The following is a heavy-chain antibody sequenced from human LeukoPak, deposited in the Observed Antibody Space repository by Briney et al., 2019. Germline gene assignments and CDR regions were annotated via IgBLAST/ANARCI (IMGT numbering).Heavy chain of an antibody. CDR1: GFTFSSYG. D-gene: IGHD3-3*01. V-gene: IGHV3-30*02. J-gene: IGHJ4*02. CDR2: IRYDGSNK. Sequence: GGSLRLSCAASGFTFSSYGMHWVRQAPGKGLEWVAFIRYDGSNKYYADSVKGRFTISRDNSKNTLYLQMNSLRAEDTAVYYCAKAPPSYYDFWSGYFPPPAGYWAQGPLVTVSP. CDR3: AKAPPSYYDFWSGYFPPPAGY.